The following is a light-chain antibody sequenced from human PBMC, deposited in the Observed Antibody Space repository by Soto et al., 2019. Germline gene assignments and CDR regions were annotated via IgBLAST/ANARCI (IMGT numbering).Light chain of an antibody. J-gene: IGKJ1*01. CDR2: KAS. Sequence: DIKIRESRSAMAASVGDRVTITYRASQTIDSWLAWYQQRPGKPPNLLIYKASTLASGVPSRFSGSGSGTEFTLTIISLQPDDFATYYCQHYNSYSEAFGQGTKVDIK. V-gene: IGKV1-5*03. CDR1: QTIDSW. CDR3: QHYNSYSEA.